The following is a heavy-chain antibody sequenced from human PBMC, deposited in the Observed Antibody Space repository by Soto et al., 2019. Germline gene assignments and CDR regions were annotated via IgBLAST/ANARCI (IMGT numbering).Heavy chain of an antibody. V-gene: IGHV1-2*04. CDR2: INPNSGGT. D-gene: IGHD3-10*01. CDR1: GYTFTGYY. J-gene: IGHJ6*03. CDR3: ARDRYYGSGTDYSYYMDV. Sequence: ASVKVSCKASGYTFTGYYMHWVRQAPGQGLEWMGWINPNSGGTNYAQKFQGWVTMTRDTSISTAYMELSRLRSDDTAVYYCARDRYYGSGTDYSYYMDVWGKGTTVTVSS.